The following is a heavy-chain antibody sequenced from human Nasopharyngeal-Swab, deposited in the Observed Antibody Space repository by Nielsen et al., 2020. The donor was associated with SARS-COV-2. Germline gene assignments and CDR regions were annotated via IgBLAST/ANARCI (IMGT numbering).Heavy chain of an antibody. CDR2: ISHNSGT. Sequence: SETLSLTCTVSGGSISSSSYYWGWIRQPPGKGLEWIGYISHNSGTSYNPSLKSRVTIFMDTSKNQFSLRLRSVSAADTAVYSCAKEGATGWFDPWGQGTLVTVSS. J-gene: IGHJ5*02. CDR3: AKEGATGWFDP. V-gene: IGHV4-61*01. CDR1: GGSISSSSYY.